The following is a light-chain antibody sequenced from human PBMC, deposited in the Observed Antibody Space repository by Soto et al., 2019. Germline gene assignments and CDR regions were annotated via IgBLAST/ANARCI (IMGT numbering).Light chain of an antibody. CDR3: QQSNDWLLT. V-gene: IGKV3-11*01. CDR1: QSVRSD. J-gene: IGKJ1*01. Sequence: EIVLTQSPATLSLSPGERATLSCSASQSVRSDLGWYQQKPGQAPRLLIYHTYNRATVIPARFSGSASGTDFSVPISCQEPEDWAVYYCQQSNDWLLTFGQGTKVEIK. CDR2: HTY.